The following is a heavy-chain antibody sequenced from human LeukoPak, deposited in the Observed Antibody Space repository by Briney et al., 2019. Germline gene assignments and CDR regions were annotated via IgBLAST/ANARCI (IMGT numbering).Heavy chain of an antibody. V-gene: IGHV3-48*04. D-gene: IGHD4-17*01. CDR2: ISSSSSTI. CDR1: GFTFSSYS. Sequence: GGSLRLSCAASGFTFSSYSMNWVRQAPGKGLEWVSYISSSSSTIYYADSVKGRFTISRDNAKNSLYLQMNSLRAEDTAVYYCARDQGAKRYGDYPDYWGQGTLVTVSS. J-gene: IGHJ4*02. CDR3: ARDQGAKRYGDYPDY.